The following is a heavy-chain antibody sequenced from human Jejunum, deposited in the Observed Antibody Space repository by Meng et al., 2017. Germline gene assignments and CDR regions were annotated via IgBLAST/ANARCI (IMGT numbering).Heavy chain of an antibody. J-gene: IGHJ4*02. V-gene: IGHV4-61*08. D-gene: IGHD1-26*01. CDR2: ANT. CDR3: ARDSMGSLDY. Sequence: QVQLQESGPGLVRPSETLSLICTVSGGSVGRAGYQWGWIQQPPGRGLEWIGYANTNYNPSLKRRVTISLDTSRNLFSLSLTSVTAADTAVYYCARDSMGSLDYWGQGILVTVSS. CDR1: GGSVGRAGYQ.